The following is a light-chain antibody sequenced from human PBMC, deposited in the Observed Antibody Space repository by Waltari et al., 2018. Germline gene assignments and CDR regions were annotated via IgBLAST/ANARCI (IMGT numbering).Light chain of an antibody. CDR3: QQYDSRPVT. J-gene: IGKJ4*01. CDR1: QDINNY. V-gene: IGKV1-33*01. Sequence: DIHMTQSPSSLSASVGDRVTFTCQASQDINNYLNWYHQKPGKAPKFLIYDASKLETGVPSRCSGSGSGTTFTFTISYLEPEDVGTYYCQQYDSRPVTFGGGTKVEI. CDR2: DAS.